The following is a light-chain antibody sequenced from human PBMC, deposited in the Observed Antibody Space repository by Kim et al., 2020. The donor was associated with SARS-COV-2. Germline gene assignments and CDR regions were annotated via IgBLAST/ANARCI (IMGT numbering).Light chain of an antibody. J-gene: IGKJ4*01. CDR2: GAS. CDR3: QQYDKWPLT. Sequence: VSPGARATLARRASRSANSNLAWYQQKPGQAPRLLIYGASTRATDIPARFSGSGSGTDFTLTISCLQSEDFAVYYCQQYDKWPLTFGGGTKVDIK. CDR1: RSANSN. V-gene: IGKV3-15*01.